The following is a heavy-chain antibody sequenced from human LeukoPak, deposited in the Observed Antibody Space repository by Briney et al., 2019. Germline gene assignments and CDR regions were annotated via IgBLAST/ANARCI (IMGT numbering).Heavy chain of an antibody. CDR3: ARAASYCSGGSCYLGGVRYYFDY. D-gene: IGHD2-15*01. CDR2: INHSGST. V-gene: IGHV4-34*01. Sequence: SETLSLTCAVYGGSFSAYYWSWIRQPPGEGLEWIGEINHSGSTYYNPSLKSRVTISVDTSKNQFSLKLSSVTAADTAVYYCARAASYCSGGSCYLGGVRYYFDYWGQGTLVTVSS. J-gene: IGHJ4*02. CDR1: GGSFSAYY.